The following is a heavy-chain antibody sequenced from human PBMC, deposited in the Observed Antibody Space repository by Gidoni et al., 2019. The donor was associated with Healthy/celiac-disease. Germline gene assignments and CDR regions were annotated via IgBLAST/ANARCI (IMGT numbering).Heavy chain of an antibody. CDR2: IDWDDDK. CDR1: GFSLSTSRMC. J-gene: IGHJ6*02. Sequence: QVTLRESGPALVKPTQTLTLTCTFSGFSLSTSRMCVSWIRQPPGKALEWLARIDWDDDKYYSKSLKTMLNIYKDTSKNQVVLTMTNMDPVDKATYYCAGAYDSSGYYYSGMDVWGQGTTVTVSS. CDR3: AGAYDSSGYYYSGMDV. D-gene: IGHD3-22*01. V-gene: IGHV2-70*15.